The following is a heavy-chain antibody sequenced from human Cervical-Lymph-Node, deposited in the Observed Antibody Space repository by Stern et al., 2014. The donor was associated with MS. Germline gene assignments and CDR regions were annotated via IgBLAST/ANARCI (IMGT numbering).Heavy chain of an antibody. V-gene: IGHV3-9*01. Sequence: EVQLVGSGGGSVQPGRSLRLSCAASGFTFGECAMHWVRQAPGKGLEWVSGISWISNNLGYADSVRGRVTISRDNAKNSLYLQMNGLRPEDTALYYCAKDISERHYYFDSWGEGTLVTVSS. CDR3: AKDISERHYYFDS. CDR1: GFTFGECA. CDR2: ISWISNNL. D-gene: IGHD3-16*02. J-gene: IGHJ4*02.